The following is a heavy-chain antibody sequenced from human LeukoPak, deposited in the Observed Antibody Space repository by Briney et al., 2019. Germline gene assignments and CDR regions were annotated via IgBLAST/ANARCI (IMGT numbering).Heavy chain of an antibody. CDR3: AVSNGGYGP. Sequence: GGSLRLSCGSTAFNFTAYWMHWVRQDPRQGLLWVARINSDGTTTNYADSVKGRFTISRGNAKNTLFLQMNSLRAEDTAVYFCAVSNGGYGPWGQGALVTVSS. J-gene: IGHJ5*02. CDR1: AFNFTAYW. V-gene: IGHV3-74*01. D-gene: IGHD5-12*01. CDR2: INSDGTTT.